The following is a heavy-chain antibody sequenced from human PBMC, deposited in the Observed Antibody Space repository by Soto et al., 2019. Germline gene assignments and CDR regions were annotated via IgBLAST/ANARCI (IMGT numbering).Heavy chain of an antibody. V-gene: IGHV4-4*02. Sequence: SETLSLTCTVSGGSISSSNWWSWVRQPPGKGLEWIGEIYHSGSTNYNPSLKSRVTISVDKSKNQFSLKLSSVTAADTAVYYCARAPGYCSGGSCWAPDYWGQGTPVTVSS. J-gene: IGHJ4*02. CDR3: ARAPGYCSGGSCWAPDY. CDR1: GGSISSSNW. D-gene: IGHD2-15*01. CDR2: IYHSGST.